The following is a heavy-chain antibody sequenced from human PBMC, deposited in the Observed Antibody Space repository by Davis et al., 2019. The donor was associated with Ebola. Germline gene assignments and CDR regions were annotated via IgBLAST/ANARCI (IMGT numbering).Heavy chain of an antibody. J-gene: IGHJ4*02. CDR2: IYYGGTT. D-gene: IGHD3-22*01. CDR3: ARHRRTGYYYIFDY. CDR1: GGSISYYY. V-gene: IGHV4-59*08. Sequence: SETLSLTCTVSGGSISYYYWSWIRQPPGKGLEWLGYIYYGGTTKYNPSLKSRVTFSGDTSMNHLSLELRSVTAADTAVYYCARHRRTGYYYIFDYWGQGTLVTVSS.